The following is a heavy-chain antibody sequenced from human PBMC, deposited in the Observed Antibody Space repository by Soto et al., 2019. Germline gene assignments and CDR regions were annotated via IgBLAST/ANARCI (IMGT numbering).Heavy chain of an antibody. V-gene: IGHV3-11*01. CDR1: GFTFSDYY. Sequence: PGGSLRLSCAASGFTFSDYYMSWIRQAPGNGLEWVSYISSSGSTIYYADSVKGRFTISRDNAKNSLYLQMNSLRAEDTAVYYCPRSSTDSYGSGSSLDYWGQGTMVTVSS. CDR3: PRSSTDSYGSGSSLDY. J-gene: IGHJ4*02. D-gene: IGHD3-10*01. CDR2: ISSSGSTI.